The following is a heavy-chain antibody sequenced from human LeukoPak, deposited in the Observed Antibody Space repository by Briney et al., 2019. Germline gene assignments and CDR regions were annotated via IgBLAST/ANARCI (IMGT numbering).Heavy chain of an antibody. J-gene: IGHJ4*02. CDR2: ITTGDGNT. V-gene: IGHV3-23*01. CDR1: GFIFSYYS. CDR3: AKDGGLWVSAHWGDS. D-gene: IGHD7-27*01. Sequence: GGSLRLSCAASGFIFSYYSMNWVRQAPGKGLKWVSTITTGDGNTYYADSVKGRFTVSRDDSKNTLYLQMNSLRAEDTAVYYCAKDGGLWVSAHWGDSWGRGTLVTVSS.